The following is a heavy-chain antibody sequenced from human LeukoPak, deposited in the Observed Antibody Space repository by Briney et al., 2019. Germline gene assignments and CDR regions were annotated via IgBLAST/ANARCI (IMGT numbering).Heavy chain of an antibody. Sequence: SETLSLTCAVSGYSISSGYYWGWIRQPPGKGLEWIGSIYHSGSTYYNPSLKSRVTISVDTSKNQFSLKLSSVTAADTAVYYCARSGGSGFQLDSWGQGTLVTVSS. CDR2: IYHSGST. D-gene: IGHD1-26*01. V-gene: IGHV4-38-2*01. J-gene: IGHJ4*02. CDR3: ARSGGSGFQLDS. CDR1: GYSISSGYY.